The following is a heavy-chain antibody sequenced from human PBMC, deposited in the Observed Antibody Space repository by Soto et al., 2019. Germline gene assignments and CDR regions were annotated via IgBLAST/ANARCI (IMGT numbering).Heavy chain of an antibody. Sequence: KVSCTGSGYSFTSYWIGWVRQMPGKGLEWMGIIYPGDSDTRYSPSFQGQVTISADKSISTAYLQWSSLKASDTAMYYCARHLTAMVPPAFDIWGQGTMVTVSS. CDR1: GYSFTSYW. J-gene: IGHJ3*02. CDR2: IYPGDSDT. D-gene: IGHD5-18*01. V-gene: IGHV5-51*01. CDR3: ARHLTAMVPPAFDI.